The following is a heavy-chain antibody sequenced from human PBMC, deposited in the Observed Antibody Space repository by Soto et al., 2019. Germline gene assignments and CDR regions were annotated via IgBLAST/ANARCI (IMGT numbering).Heavy chain of an antibody. V-gene: IGHV4-39*01. CDR3: ADDGDASAWFFY. D-gene: IGHD6-19*01. CDR2: ISYSGNT. CDR1: GGSISKINSY. J-gene: IGHJ4*02. Sequence: SETLSLTCPVSGGSISKINSYWGWIRQPPGKGLEWIGSISYSGNTFYNPSLKSRVTISVDPSKNQFSLKLNSVTAADTAIYYCADDGDASAWFFYWGQGTLVTVSS.